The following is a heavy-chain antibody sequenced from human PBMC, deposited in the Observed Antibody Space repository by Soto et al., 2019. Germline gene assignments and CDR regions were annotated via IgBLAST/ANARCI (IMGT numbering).Heavy chain of an antibody. CDR1: GGSISGFY. CDR3: ASGEDYYDSSGAFDY. Sequence: PSETLSLTCAVYGGSISGFYWSWIRQPPGKGLEWIGKINHSGSTNYNPSLKSRVTISVDTSKNQFSLKLSSVTAADTAVYYCASGEDYYDSSGAFDYWGQGTLVTVSS. D-gene: IGHD3-22*01. V-gene: IGHV4-34*01. CDR2: INHSGST. J-gene: IGHJ4*02.